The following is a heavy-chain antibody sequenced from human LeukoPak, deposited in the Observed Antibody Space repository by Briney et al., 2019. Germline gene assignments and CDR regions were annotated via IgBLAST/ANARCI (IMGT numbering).Heavy chain of an antibody. CDR2: IYYSGST. CDR1: GGSISSSSYY. CDR3: ARDEGAQVFDY. V-gene: IGHV4-39*07. D-gene: IGHD1-26*01. J-gene: IGHJ4*02. Sequence: SETLSLTCTVSGGSISSSSYYWGWIRQPPGKGLERIGSIYYSGSTYYNPSLKSRVTISVDTSKNQFSLKLSSVTAADTAVYYCARDEGAQVFDYWGQGTLVTVSS.